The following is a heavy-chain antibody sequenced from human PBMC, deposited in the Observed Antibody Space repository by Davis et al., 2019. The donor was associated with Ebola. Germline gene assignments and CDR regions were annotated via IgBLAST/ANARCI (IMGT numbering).Heavy chain of an antibody. V-gene: IGHV2-5*01. Sequence: SGPTLVKPTQTLTLTCTFSGFSISTSGVGVGWIRQPPGKALEWFALIYWNDDKRYSPSLKSRLTITKDTSKNQVVLTMTNMDPVDTATYYCAHRPEYYDFWSGRQENWFDPWGQGTLVTVSS. CDR3: AHRPEYYDFWSGRQENWFDP. D-gene: IGHD3-3*01. CDR1: GFSISTSGVG. CDR2: IYWNDDK. J-gene: IGHJ5*02.